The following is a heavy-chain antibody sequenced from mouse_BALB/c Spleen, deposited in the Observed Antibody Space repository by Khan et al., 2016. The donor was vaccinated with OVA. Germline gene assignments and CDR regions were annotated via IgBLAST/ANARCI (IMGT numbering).Heavy chain of an antibody. CDR1: GYTFTDYY. CDR3: ARRNYFGYTFAY. Sequence: QVQLQQPGAELARPGASVKLSCKASGYTFTDYYINWVKQRPGQGLEWIGEISPGSGDPYYNEKFKGKATLTADKSSSTVYMQLSSLAAEASAVYFWARRNYFGYTFAYWGQGTLVTVSA. V-gene: IGHV1-77*01. CDR2: ISPGSGDP. J-gene: IGHJ3*01. D-gene: IGHD1-2*01.